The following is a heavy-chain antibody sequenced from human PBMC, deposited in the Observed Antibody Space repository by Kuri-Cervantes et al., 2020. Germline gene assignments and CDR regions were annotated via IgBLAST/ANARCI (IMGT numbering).Heavy chain of an antibody. CDR1: GFTFDDYA. J-gene: IGHJ4*02. CDR2: ISWNSGSI. Sequence: SLKISCAASGFTFDDYAMHWVRQAPGKGLEWVSGISWNSGSIGYADSVKGRFTISRDNAKNSLYLQMNSLRAEDTAVYYCARVEIRPYSGYVGGIDYWGQGTLVTVSS. D-gene: IGHD5-12*01. V-gene: IGHV3-9*01. CDR3: ARVEIRPYSGYVGGIDY.